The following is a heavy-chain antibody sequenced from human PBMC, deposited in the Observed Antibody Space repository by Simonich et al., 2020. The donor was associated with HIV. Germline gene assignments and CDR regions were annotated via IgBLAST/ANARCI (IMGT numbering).Heavy chain of an antibody. CDR3: ARSGEGMNYDSSGYYYENEAFDI. V-gene: IGHV4-31*01. J-gene: IGHJ3*02. D-gene: IGHD3-22*01. CDR2: IYYSGST. Sequence: SWIRQHPGKGLEWIGYIYYSGSTYYNPSLKSLVTISVATSKNQFSLKLSSVTAADTAVYYCARSGEGMNYDSSGYYYENEAFDIWGQGTMVTVSS.